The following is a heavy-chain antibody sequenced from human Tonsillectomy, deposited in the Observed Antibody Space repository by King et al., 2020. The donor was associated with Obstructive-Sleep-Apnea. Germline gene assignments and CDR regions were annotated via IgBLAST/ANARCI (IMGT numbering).Heavy chain of an antibody. CDR3: ATDYGGNFHSFDY. Sequence: QLQESGPGLVKPSETLSLTCTVSGGSISSSSYYWGWIRQPPGKGLVWIGSSYYSGSTYYNPSLNSRVTISLDTSKNQFSLKLNSVTAADTAVYYCATDYGGNFHSFDYWGQGTLVTVSS. D-gene: IGHD4-23*01. CDR1: GGSISSSSYY. CDR2: SYYSGST. V-gene: IGHV4-39*07. J-gene: IGHJ4*02.